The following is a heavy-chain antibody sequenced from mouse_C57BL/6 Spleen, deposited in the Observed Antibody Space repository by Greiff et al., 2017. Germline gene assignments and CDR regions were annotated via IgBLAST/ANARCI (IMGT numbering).Heavy chain of an antibody. CDR2: ISYDGSN. D-gene: IGHD4-1*01. Sequence: DVKLQESGPGLVKPSQSLSLTCSVTGYSITSGYYWNWIRQFPGNKLEWMGYISYDGSNNYNPSLKNRISITRDTSKNQFFLKLNSVTTEDTATYYCARDKDWERDYWGQGTTLTVSS. V-gene: IGHV3-6*01. J-gene: IGHJ2*01. CDR1: GYSITSGYY. CDR3: ARDKDWERDY.